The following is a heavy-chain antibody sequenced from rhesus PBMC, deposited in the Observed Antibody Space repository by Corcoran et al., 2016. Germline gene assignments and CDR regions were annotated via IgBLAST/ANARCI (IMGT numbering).Heavy chain of an antibody. V-gene: IGHV3-136*01. CDR2: ISYTGKPT. J-gene: IGHJ4*01. Sequence: EVQLVESGGGLVQPGGSLRLSCAASGFTFSSYDMSWVRQAPGKGLEWVSYISYTGKPTSYDDSVKGRFTISRDNAKNSLSLQMSSLRAEDTAVYYCTSEFDGYFDYWGQGVLVTVSS. CDR3: TSEFDGYFDY. CDR1: GFTFSSYD.